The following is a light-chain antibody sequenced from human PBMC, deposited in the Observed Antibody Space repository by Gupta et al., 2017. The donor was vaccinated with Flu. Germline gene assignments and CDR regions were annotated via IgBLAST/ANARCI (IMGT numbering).Light chain of an antibody. CDR1: TCDIGGYDY. Sequence: IPSTGTTCDIGGYDYVYRYQHHPGKAPKLMLFEVSRRPAGCADRFSGSRSGNTATVTIARLRAEEVAFYYCSSETSANSVVVFGGGTKVTVL. CDR3: SSETSANSVVV. V-gene: IGLV2-14*01. CDR2: EVS. J-gene: IGLJ2*01.